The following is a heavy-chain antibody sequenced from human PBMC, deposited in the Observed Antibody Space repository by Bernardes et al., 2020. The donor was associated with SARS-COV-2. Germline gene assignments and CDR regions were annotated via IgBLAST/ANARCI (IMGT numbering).Heavy chain of an antibody. V-gene: IGHV3-23*01. D-gene: IGHD2-2*01. CDR1: GVTISSYV. CDR2: ISGSGAYT. J-gene: IGHJ4*02. Sequence: GGSLCLSCAASGVTISSYVMTWVRQAPGKGLEWVSSISGSGAYTYYADSVKGRFTISRDNSKNTLYLQMNSLRVEDTAVYYCAKDHCTTTPCYADYWGQGTLVTVSS. CDR3: AKDHCTTTPCYADY.